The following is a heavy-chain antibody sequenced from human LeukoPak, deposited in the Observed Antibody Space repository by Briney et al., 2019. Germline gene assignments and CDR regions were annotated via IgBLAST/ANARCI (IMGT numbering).Heavy chain of an antibody. CDR2: ISSSSSYI. CDR1: GFTFSSYS. Sequence: GGSLRLSCAASGFTFSSYSMNWVRQAPGKGLEWVSSISSSSSYIYYADSVKGRFTISRDNAKNSLYLQMNSLRAEDTAVYYCARESIGYSGNDARKFFDYWGQGTLVTVSS. CDR3: ARESIGYSGNDARKFFDY. D-gene: IGHD5-12*01. J-gene: IGHJ4*02. V-gene: IGHV3-21*01.